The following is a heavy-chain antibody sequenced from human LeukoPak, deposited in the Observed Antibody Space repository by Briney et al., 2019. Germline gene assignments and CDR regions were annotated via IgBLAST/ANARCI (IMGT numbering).Heavy chain of an antibody. CDR1: GGSISSGGYS. CDR3: ARSARLMKGVVEVTALDD. CDR2: ITWNSGSI. V-gene: IGHV3-9*01. Sequence: LSLTCAVSGGSISSGGYSWSWIRQPPGKGLEWVSGITWNSGSIAYADSVKGRFTIARDNAKNSVYLEMNSLRADDTAVYYCARSARLMKGVVEVTALDDWGQGTLVTVSS. D-gene: IGHD3-3*01. J-gene: IGHJ4*02.